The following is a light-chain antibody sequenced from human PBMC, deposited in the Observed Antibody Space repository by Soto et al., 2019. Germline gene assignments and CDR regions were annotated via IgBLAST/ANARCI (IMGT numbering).Light chain of an antibody. CDR2: SAS. CDR3: LQDFNYPWT. Sequence: AIPMTQSPSSLSASVGDRVTITCRASKDIRTDLGWYQQKAGKAPKLLIYSASTLQSGVQSRFSGTASGTDFTLTISSLQPEDFATYYCLQDFNYPWTFGQGTKVEIK. CDR1: KDIRTD. V-gene: IGKV1-6*01. J-gene: IGKJ1*01.